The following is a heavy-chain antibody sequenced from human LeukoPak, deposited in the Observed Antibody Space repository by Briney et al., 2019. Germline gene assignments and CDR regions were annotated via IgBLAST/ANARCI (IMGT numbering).Heavy chain of an antibody. V-gene: IGHV3-30-3*01. CDR1: GFTFSSYA. D-gene: IGHD3-3*01. CDR2: ISYDGSNK. Sequence: GRSLRLSCAASGFTFSSYAMHWVRQAPGKGLEWVAVISYDGSNKYYADSVKGRFTISRDNSKNTLYLQMNSLRAEDTAVYYCARDVGQDYDFWSGYYQNFDYWGQGTLVTVSS. J-gene: IGHJ4*02. CDR3: ARDVGQDYDFWSGYYQNFDY.